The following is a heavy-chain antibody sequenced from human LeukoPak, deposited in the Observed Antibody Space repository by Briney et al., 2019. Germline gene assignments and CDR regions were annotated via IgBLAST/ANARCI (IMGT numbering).Heavy chain of an antibody. V-gene: IGHV4-59*01. CDR2: IYYSGST. CDR3: AGEDYFDSSGYASWRFDI. Sequence: SETLSLTCTVSGGSISSYYWSWIRQPPGKGLEWIGYIYYSGSTNYNPSLRSRVTISLDTSKNQFSLKLTSVTTADTAVYYCAGEDYFDSSGYASWRFDIWGQGTMVTVSS. J-gene: IGHJ3*02. CDR1: GGSISSYY. D-gene: IGHD3-22*01.